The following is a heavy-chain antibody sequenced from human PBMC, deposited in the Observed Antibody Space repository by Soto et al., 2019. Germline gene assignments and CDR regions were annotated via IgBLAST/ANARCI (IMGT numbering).Heavy chain of an antibody. CDR3: ARDRAYSSSWYYYYGMDV. CDR1: GDSVSSNSAA. V-gene: IGHV6-1*01. D-gene: IGHD6-13*01. Sequence: SQTLSLTCAISGDSVSSNSAAWNWIRQSPSRGLEWLGRTYYRSKWYNDYAVSVKSRITINPDTSKNQFSLQLNSVTPEDTAVYYCARDRAYSSSWYYYYGMDVWGQGTTVTVSS. CDR2: TYYRSKWYN. J-gene: IGHJ6*02.